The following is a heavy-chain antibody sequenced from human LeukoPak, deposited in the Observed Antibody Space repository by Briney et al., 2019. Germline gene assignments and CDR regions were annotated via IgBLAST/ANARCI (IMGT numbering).Heavy chain of an antibody. CDR2: IYYSGST. D-gene: IGHD3-22*01. CDR1: GGSLSSYY. V-gene: IGHV4-59*01. CDR3: ARGTYYYDSGSDY. J-gene: IGHJ4*02. Sequence: SETLSLTCTASGGSLSSYYWSWIRQPPGKGLEWIGYIYYSGSTNYNSSLKSRVTISVDTSKNQFSLKLSSVPAADTAVYYCARGTYYYDSGSDYWGQGTLVTVSS.